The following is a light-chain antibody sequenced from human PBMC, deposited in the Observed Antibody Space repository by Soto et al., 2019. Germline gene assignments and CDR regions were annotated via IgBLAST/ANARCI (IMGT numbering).Light chain of an antibody. V-gene: IGKV1-5*01. CDR1: QPISTW. Sequence: DIQVTQSPSTLSASVGDRVTITCRASQPISTWLAWYQEKPGKAPKLLIYDASSLEGGVPSRFSGSGSGTEFTLTITTLQPEDVGIYYCQQCHATPLTFGQGTRLEIK. CDR2: DAS. CDR3: QQCHATPLT. J-gene: IGKJ5*01.